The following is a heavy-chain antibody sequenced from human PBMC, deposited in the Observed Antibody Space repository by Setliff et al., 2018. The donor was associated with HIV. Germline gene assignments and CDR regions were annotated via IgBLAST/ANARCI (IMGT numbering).Heavy chain of an antibody. CDR2: IIPMLDIA. V-gene: IGHV1-69*10. CDR3: ARDHDSSAYTYFDY. D-gene: IGHD3-22*01. J-gene: IGHJ4*02. Sequence: SVKVSCKASGGTFSSYAISWVRQAPGQGLEWMGGIIPMLDIANYAQKFQGRVTITADESTSTAYMELSSLRSEDTATYYCARDHDSSAYTYFDYWGQGTLVTVSS. CDR1: GGTFSSYA.